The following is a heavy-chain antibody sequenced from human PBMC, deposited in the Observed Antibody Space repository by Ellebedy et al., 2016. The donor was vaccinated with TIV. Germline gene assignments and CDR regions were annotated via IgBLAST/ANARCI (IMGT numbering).Heavy chain of an antibody. D-gene: IGHD3-22*01. Sequence: PGGSLRLSCAASGFTFSNYGMHWVRQAPGKGLEWVAVIWYAGSNKYYADSVKGRFTISRDNSKNTLYLQMNSLRDEDTAVYYCARGDPMGYYPEHWGQGTLVTVSS. CDR2: IWYAGSNK. CDR1: GFTFSNYG. V-gene: IGHV3-33*01. CDR3: ARGDPMGYYPEH. J-gene: IGHJ1*01.